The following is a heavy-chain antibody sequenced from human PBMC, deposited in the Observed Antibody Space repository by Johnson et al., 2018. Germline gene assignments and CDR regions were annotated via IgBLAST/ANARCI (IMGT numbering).Heavy chain of an antibody. CDR1: GFTFSSYG. J-gene: IGHJ6*02. CDR3: ARGYSNPRHGMDV. Sequence: QVQLVQSGGGVVQPGRSLRLSCATSGFTFSSYGMHWVRQAPGKGLEWVAVIWDDGINKYYADSVKGRFTISRDNSKNTLYLQLNSLRAEDPAVYYCARGYSNPRHGMDVWGQGTTVTVSS. CDR2: IWDDGINK. V-gene: IGHV3-33*01. D-gene: IGHD4-11*01.